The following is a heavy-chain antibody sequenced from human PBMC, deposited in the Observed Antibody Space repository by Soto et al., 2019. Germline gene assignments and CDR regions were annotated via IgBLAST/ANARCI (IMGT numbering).Heavy chain of an antibody. D-gene: IGHD1-1*01. V-gene: IGHV1-18*01. J-gene: IGHJ4*02. CDR3: ARGRYGDY. CDR1: GYTFTSYG. CDR2: ISAHNGNT. Sequence: QVHLVQSRAEVKKPGASVKVSCKASGYTFTSYGITWVRQAPGQGLEWMGWISAHNGNTDYAQKLQGIVIVTRDTSTSTAYMELRSLRSDDTAVYYCARGRYGDYWGQGALVTVSS.